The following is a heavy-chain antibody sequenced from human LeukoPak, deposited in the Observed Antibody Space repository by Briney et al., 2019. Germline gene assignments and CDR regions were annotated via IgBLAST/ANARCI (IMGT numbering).Heavy chain of an antibody. V-gene: IGHV4-61*10. D-gene: IGHD3-10*01. J-gene: IGHJ5*02. CDR2: IYYSGST. Sequence: SETLSLTFTVSGGSISSGSYYWSWIRQPAGKGLEWIGYIYYSGSTNYNPSLESRVTISVDTSKNQLSLKLSSVTAADTAVYYCARNKGRYGSGRVHFDPWGQGTLVTVSS. CDR3: ARNKGRYGSGRVHFDP. CDR1: GGSISSGSYY.